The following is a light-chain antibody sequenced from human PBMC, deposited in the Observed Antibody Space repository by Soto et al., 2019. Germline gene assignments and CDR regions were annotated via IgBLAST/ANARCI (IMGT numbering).Light chain of an antibody. Sequence: SYELTQPPSVAVVPGKTAWITCGGNNIGSKSVHWYQQKPGQAPVLVIYYDSDRPSGIPERFSGSNSGNTATLTISSVEAGDEADYYCQVWDSSSDHYVFGTGTKVTVL. CDR1: NIGSKS. CDR2: YDS. V-gene: IGLV3-21*04. CDR3: QVWDSSSDHYV. J-gene: IGLJ1*01.